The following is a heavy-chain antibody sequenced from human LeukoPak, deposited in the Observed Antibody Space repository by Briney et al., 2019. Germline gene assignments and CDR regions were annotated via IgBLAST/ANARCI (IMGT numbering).Heavy chain of an antibody. V-gene: IGHV3-48*01. CDR3: AREFRQEPDCSCTSCYPNWFDP. CDR1: GFTFSSYS. D-gene: IGHD2-2*01. J-gene: IGHJ5*02. Sequence: GGSLRLSCAASGFTFSSYSMNWVRQAPGKGLEWVSYISSSSSTIYYADSVKGRFTISRDNAKNSLYLQMNSLRAEDTAVYYCAREFRQEPDCSCTSCYPNWFDPWGQGTLVTVSS. CDR2: ISSSSSTI.